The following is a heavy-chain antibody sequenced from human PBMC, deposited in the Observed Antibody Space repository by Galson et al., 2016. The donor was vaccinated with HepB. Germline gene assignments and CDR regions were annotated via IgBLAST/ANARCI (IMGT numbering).Heavy chain of an antibody. CDR2: TYCRSTWYN. D-gene: IGHD1-14*01. CDR3: VRGTGREIEPHFDS. V-gene: IGHV6-1*01. CDR1: GDSVSSDTSA. Sequence: CAISGDSVSSDTSAWNWIRQSPSRGLEWLGRTYCRSTWYNDYAESVTSRLRIKADTSKNKFSLQLNSVTPEDTAVYYCVRGTGREIEPHFDSWGQGILVTVSS. J-gene: IGHJ4*02.